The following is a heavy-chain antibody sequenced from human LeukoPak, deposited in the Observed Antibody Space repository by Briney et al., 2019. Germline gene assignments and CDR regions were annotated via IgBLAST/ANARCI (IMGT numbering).Heavy chain of an antibody. CDR1: GFTFSRYA. V-gene: IGHV3-33*01. J-gene: IGHJ4*02. CDR3: ARDSYYDSSGYSFDY. CDR2: IWYDGSNK. Sequence: GRSLRLSCAASGFTFSRYAMHWVRQAPGKGLEWVAVIWYDGSNKYYADSVKGRFTISRDNSKNTLYLQMNSLRAEDTAVYYCARDSYYDSSGYSFDYWGQGTLVTVSS. D-gene: IGHD3-22*01.